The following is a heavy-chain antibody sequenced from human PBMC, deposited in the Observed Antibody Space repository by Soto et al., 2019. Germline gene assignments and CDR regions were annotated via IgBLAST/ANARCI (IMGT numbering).Heavy chain of an antibody. CDR1: GFTFSSYA. V-gene: IGHV3-23*01. J-gene: IGHJ6*03. CDR3: AKPRYCSGGSCYSYYYYYMDV. Sequence: PGGSLRLSCAASGFTFSSYAMSWVRQAPGKGLEWVSAISGSGGSTYYADSVKGRFTISRDNSKNTLYLQMNSLRAEDTAVYYCAKPRYCSGGSCYSYYYYYMDVWGKGTTVTVSS. D-gene: IGHD2-15*01. CDR2: ISGSGGST.